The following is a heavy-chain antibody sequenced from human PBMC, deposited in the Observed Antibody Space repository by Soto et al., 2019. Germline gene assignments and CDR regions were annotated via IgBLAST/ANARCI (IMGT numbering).Heavy chain of an antibody. Sequence: EVHLVESGGGLVQTGGSLRLSCAIFESTVSRDWMNWVRQAPGKGLEWVAHINQDGSEKYYVDSVKGRFPISRDSAKKSLYLQKNSLRHADTAMYYCSGGVGDAFWGQGTLVNVSS. J-gene: IGHJ4*02. CDR2: INQDGSEK. V-gene: IGHV3-7*04. D-gene: IGHD1-26*01. CDR1: ESTVSRDW. CDR3: SGGVGDAF.